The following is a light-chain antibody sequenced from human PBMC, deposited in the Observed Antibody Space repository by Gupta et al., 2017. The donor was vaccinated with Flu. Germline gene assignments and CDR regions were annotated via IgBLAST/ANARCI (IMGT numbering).Light chain of an antibody. CDR1: QSLVLSDGNTY. CDR3: MQGRQWLWT. V-gene: IGKV2-30*01. J-gene: IGKJ1*01. Sequence: DVVLPQSQPSLSVTLGKPASISCRSSQSLVLSDGNTYWNWFQQRQGQSPRRLIHNISYRDSGVPASFFSSGSCTDFTLTISRVEAEDVCVDYCMQGRQWLWTFGQGTKVEIK. CDR2: NIS.